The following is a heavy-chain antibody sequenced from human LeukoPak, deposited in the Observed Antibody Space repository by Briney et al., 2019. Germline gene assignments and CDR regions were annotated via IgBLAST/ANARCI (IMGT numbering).Heavy chain of an antibody. CDR2: ISSSSSYI. Sequence: GGSLRLSCAASGFTFSSYSMNWVRQAPGKGLEWVSSISSSSSYIYYADSVKGRFTISRDNAKNSLYPQMNSLRAEDTAVYYCAREAGDGYNFDYWGQGTLVTVSS. D-gene: IGHD5-24*01. CDR3: AREAGDGYNFDY. CDR1: GFTFSSYS. J-gene: IGHJ4*02. V-gene: IGHV3-21*01.